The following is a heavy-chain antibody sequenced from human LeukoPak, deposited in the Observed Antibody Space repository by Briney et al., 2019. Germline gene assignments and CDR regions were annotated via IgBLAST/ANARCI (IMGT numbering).Heavy chain of an antibody. CDR1: GHTFTAYY. V-gene: IGHV1-2*02. CDR3: ATYYSDTSARD. CDR2: INPNSGGT. Sequence: APVKVSCKASGHTFTAYYMFWVRQAPGQGLEWMGWINPNSGGTNSAPKFPGRVTMTMDTSISTAYMELSGLTSDDTAVYFCATYYSDTSARDWGQGTLVTVSS. J-gene: IGHJ4*02. D-gene: IGHD3-22*01.